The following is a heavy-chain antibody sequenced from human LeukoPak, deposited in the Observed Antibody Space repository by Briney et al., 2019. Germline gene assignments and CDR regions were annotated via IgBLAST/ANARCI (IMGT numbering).Heavy chain of an antibody. CDR1: GVTFSKAW. D-gene: IGHD3-16*01. Sequence: PGGSLRLSCAASGVTFSKAWLNWFRQAPGKGLEWVSSISSSSSYIYYADSVKGRFTISRDNAKNSLYLQMNSLRAEDTAVYYCARHSYVWGGPDAFDIWGQGTMVTVSS. CDR3: ARHSYVWGGPDAFDI. J-gene: IGHJ3*02. V-gene: IGHV3-21*01. CDR2: ISSSSSYI.